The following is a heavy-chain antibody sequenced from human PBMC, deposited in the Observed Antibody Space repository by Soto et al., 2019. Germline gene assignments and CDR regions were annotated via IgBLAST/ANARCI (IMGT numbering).Heavy chain of an antibody. CDR2: ISSSSSTI. V-gene: IGHV3-48*01. J-gene: IGHJ4*02. CDR1: GFTFSSYS. Sequence: PGGSLSLSCAASGFTFSSYSMNWVRQAPGKGLEWVSYISSSSSTIYYADSVKGRFTISRDNAKNSLYLQMNSLRAEDTAVYYCARDSGYSYGPPDYWGQGTLVTVSS. D-gene: IGHD5-18*01. CDR3: ARDSGYSYGPPDY.